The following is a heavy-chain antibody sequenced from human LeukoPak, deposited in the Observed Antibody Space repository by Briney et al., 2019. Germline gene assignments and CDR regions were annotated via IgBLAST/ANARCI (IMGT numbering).Heavy chain of an antibody. CDR3: ARETPDSSSWTAFDF. Sequence: GGSLRLSCAASGFTFSNYNMNWVRQAPGKWLEWVAYITLSRTTIYYADSVKGRFTISRDNAKNSLSLQMNSLRDEDTAVYYCARETPDSSSWTAFDFWGQGALVTVSS. CDR1: GFTFSNYN. D-gene: IGHD6-13*01. CDR2: ITLSRTTI. V-gene: IGHV3-48*02. J-gene: IGHJ4*02.